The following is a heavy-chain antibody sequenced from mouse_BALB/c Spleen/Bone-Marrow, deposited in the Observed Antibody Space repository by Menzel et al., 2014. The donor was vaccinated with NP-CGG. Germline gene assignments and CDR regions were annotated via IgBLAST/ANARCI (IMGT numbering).Heavy chain of an antibody. CDR2: IWRGGST. D-gene: IGHD3-1*01. J-gene: IGHJ4*01. CDR3: AKNWGYGYAMDY. CDR1: GFSLTSYG. V-gene: IGHV2-5*01. Sequence: VQLQQSGPGLVQPSQSLSITCTVSGFSLTSYGVHWVRQSPGKGLEWLGVIWRGGSTDYNAAFMPRLSITKDNSKSQVFFKMNSLQADDTAIYYCAKNWGYGYAMDYWGQGTSVTVSS.